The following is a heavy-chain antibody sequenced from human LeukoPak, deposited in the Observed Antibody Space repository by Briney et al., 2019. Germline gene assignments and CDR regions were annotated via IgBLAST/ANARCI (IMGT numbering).Heavy chain of an antibody. CDR1: GGSISSYY. D-gene: IGHD3-10*01. CDR2: IHYTGST. J-gene: IGHJ6*03. V-gene: IGHV4-59*12. Sequence: SETLSLTCTVSGGSISSYYWSWIRQPPRKGLEWIGYIHYTGSTNYNPSLKSRVTISVDTSKNQFSLKLSSVTAADTAVYYCARVEEGYGSGRRENYYYYYMDVWGKGTTVIISS. CDR3: ARVEEGYGSGRRENYYYYYMDV.